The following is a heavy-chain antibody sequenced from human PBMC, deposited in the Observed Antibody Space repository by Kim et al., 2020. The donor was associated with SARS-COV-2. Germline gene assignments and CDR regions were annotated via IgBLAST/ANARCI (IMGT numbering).Heavy chain of an antibody. D-gene: IGHD3-22*01. CDR3: ARRTYYYDSSGYYYWRFDY. Sequence: SETLSLTCTVSGGSISSSSYYWGWIRQPPGKGLEWIGSIYYSGSTYYNPSLKSRVTISVDTSKNQFSLKLSSVTAADTAVYYCARRTYYYDSSGYYYWRFDYWGQGTLVTVSS. CDR2: IYYSGST. V-gene: IGHV4-39*01. J-gene: IGHJ4*02. CDR1: GGSISSSSYY.